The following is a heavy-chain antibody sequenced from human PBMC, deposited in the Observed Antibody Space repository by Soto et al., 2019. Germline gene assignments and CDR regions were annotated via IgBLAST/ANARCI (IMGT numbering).Heavy chain of an antibody. Sequence: SQSLSLTCAISGDSVSSNSAAWNWIRQSPSRGLEWLGRTYYRSKWYNDYAVSVKSRITINPDTSKNQFSLQLNSVSPEDTAVYYCARDLPAGITHEVYWFDPWGQGTLVTVSS. D-gene: IGHD2-2*02. CDR1: GDSVSSNSAA. CDR3: ARDLPAGITHEVYWFDP. J-gene: IGHJ5*02. CDR2: TYYRSKWYN. V-gene: IGHV6-1*01.